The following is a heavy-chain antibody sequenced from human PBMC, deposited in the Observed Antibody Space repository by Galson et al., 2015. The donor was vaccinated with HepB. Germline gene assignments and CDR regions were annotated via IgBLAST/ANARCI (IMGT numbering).Heavy chain of an antibody. D-gene: IGHD2-2*02. CDR3: ATSAECSSTSCYRVNYYYGMDV. J-gene: IGHJ6*02. V-gene: IGHV3-21*01. Sequence: SLRLSCAASGFTFSSYSMNWVRQAPGKGLEWVSSISSSSSYIYYADSVKGRFTISRDNAKNSLYLQMNSLRAEDTAVYYCATSAECSSTSCYRVNYYYGMDVWGQGTTVTVSS. CDR1: GFTFSSYS. CDR2: ISSSSSYI.